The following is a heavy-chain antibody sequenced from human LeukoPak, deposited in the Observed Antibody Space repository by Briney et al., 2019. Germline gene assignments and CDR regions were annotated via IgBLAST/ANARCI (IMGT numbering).Heavy chain of an antibody. J-gene: IGHJ4*02. CDR2: IHYSGST. Sequence: SETLSRTCTVSGGSISSYYWSWIRQPPGKGLEWIAYIHYSGSTNYNPSLKSRVIISVDTSKNQFSLKLSSVTAADTAVYYCARHSTRGGDFDYWGQGTLVTVSP. V-gene: IGHV4-59*08. CDR1: GGSISSYY. D-gene: IGHD2-21*01. CDR3: ARHSTRGGDFDY.